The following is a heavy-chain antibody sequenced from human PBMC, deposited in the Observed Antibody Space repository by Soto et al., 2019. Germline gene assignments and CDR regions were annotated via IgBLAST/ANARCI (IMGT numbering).Heavy chain of an antibody. Sequence: EVQMLESGGGLIQPGGSLRLSCAASGFTINTFAMSWVRQAPGKGLEWVSAIRGSGDTTYYAESVKGRFTISRDNSKNTLYLQMNSLRAEDTAVYYCAKGGCSSTSCYHGMDVWGQGTTVTVSS. CDR3: AKGGCSSTSCYHGMDV. V-gene: IGHV3-23*01. J-gene: IGHJ6*02. CDR2: IRGSGDTT. D-gene: IGHD2-2*01. CDR1: GFTINTFA.